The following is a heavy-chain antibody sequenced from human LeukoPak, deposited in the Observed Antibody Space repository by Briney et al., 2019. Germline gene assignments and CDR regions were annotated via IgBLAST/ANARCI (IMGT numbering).Heavy chain of an antibody. CDR2: IYYSGST. D-gene: IGHD6-13*01. Sequence: SETLSLTCTVSGGSISSYYWSWIRQPPGKGLEWIGYIYYSGSTNYNPSLKSRVTISVDTSKNRFSLNLSSVTGADTAVYYCARHSEQQLDYFDYWGQGTLVTVSS. CDR1: GGSISSYY. V-gene: IGHV4-59*08. CDR3: ARHSEQQLDYFDY. J-gene: IGHJ4*02.